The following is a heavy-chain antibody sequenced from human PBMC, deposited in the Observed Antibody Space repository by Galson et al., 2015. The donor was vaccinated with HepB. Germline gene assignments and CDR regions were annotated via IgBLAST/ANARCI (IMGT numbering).Heavy chain of an antibody. V-gene: IGHV3-30*04. J-gene: IGHJ4*02. CDR3: VKGGGYSAIRGRGGFDS. Sequence: SLRLSCAASGFTFNSYAMHWVRQAPGKGLQWVAVITYDGTNKFYARSVKRRFTISRDNSGNTLFLHMNSLRPEDTALYYCVKGGGYSAIRGRGGFDSWGQGALVTVSS. D-gene: IGHD5-12*01. CDR1: GFTFNSYA. CDR2: ITYDGTNK.